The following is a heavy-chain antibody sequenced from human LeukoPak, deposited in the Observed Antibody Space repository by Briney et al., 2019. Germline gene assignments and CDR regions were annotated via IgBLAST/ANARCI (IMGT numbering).Heavy chain of an antibody. CDR2: INYSGRT. J-gene: IGHJ5*02. CDR3: ARRRKDLNWFDP. V-gene: IGHV4-39*01. Sequence: MASETLSLTCTVSGDSICNSDYYWGWIRQPPGKGLEWIALINYSGRTFYNPSLRSRVTISVDMSKNQFSLNLNSVTAADTAVYYCARRRKDLNWFDPWGQGTLVTVSS. CDR1: GDSICNSDYY.